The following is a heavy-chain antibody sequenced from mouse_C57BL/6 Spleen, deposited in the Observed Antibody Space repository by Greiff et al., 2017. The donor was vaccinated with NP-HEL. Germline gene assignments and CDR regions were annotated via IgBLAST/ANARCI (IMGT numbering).Heavy chain of an antibody. J-gene: IGHJ3*01. Sequence: VKLQESGPELVKPGASVTISCKASGYAFSSSWMNWVKQRPGKGLEWIGRIYPGDGDTNYNGKFKGKATLTADKSSSTAYMQLSSLTSEDSAVYFCARQRYYYGSSPWFAYWGQGTLVTVSA. V-gene: IGHV1-82*01. D-gene: IGHD1-1*01. CDR1: GYAFSSSW. CDR3: ARQRYYYGSSPWFAY. CDR2: IYPGDGDT.